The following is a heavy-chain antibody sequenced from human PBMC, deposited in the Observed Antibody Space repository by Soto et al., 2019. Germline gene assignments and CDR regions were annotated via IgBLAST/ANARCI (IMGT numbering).Heavy chain of an antibody. CDR1: GGTFSSYA. D-gene: IGHD6-13*01. J-gene: IGHJ4*02. V-gene: IGHV1-69*01. CDR2: IIPIFGTA. CDR3: ARDRQQVGAAGYFDY. Sequence: QVQLVQSGAEVKKPGSSVKVSCKASGGTFSSYAISWVRQAPGQGLEWMGGIIPIFGTANYAQKLQGRVTITADESTSTAYMELSSLRSEDTAVYYCARDRQQVGAAGYFDYWGQGTLVTVSS.